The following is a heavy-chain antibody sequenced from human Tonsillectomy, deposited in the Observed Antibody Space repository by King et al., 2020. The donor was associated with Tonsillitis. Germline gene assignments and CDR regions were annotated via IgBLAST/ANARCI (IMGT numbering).Heavy chain of an antibody. J-gene: IGHJ6*02. CDR3: TRDSSGTYYNDYNGMDV. Sequence: VQLQESGPGLVKPSQTLSLTCTVSGGSISSVGYYWNWIRQLPGKGLEWIGYIYYSGATYYNPSLKSRVTISIDTSKNQFFLKLSSVTAAHTAVYYCTRDSSGTYYNDYNGMDVWGQGTTVTVSS. V-gene: IGHV4-31*03. CDR1: GGSISSVGYY. D-gene: IGHD3-10*01. CDR2: IYYSGAT.